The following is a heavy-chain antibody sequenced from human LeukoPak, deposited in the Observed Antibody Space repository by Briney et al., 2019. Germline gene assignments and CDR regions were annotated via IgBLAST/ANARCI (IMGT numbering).Heavy chain of an antibody. J-gene: IGHJ4*02. CDR3: ARASPGTGIGMAPSDYFDY. D-gene: IGHD3-10*01. Sequence: ASVTVSYKASGYTFTSYGISWVRQAPGQGLEWMGWISAYNGNTNYAQKLQGRVTMTTDTSTSTAYMELRSLRSDGTAVYYCARASPGTGIGMAPSDYFDYWGQGTLVTVSS. CDR2: ISAYNGNT. CDR1: GYTFTSYG. V-gene: IGHV1-18*01.